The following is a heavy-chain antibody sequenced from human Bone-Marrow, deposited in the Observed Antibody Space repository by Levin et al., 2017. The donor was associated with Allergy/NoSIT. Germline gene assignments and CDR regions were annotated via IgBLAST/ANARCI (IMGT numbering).Heavy chain of an antibody. J-gene: IGHJ4*02. CDR3: ARAGRYDY. D-gene: IGHD3-9*01. CDR1: GYSISSSNYY. CDR2: IYYSGNT. Sequence: SETLSLTCTVSGYSISSSNYYWGWIRQPPGKGLEWIVSIYYSGNTYYNPSLKSRRTKSVDTSKNQFTLRLRAVTAADTAVYYCARAGRYDYWGQGTLVTVSS. V-gene: IGHV4-39*06.